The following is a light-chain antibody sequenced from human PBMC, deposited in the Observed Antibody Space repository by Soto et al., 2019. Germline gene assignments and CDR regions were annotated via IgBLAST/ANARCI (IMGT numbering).Light chain of an antibody. J-gene: IGKJ1*01. CDR1: QSLRSL. CDR3: QQYDNYSWT. CDR2: DVS. Sequence: DIQMTQSPSSLSASVGDRVTITCRASQSLRSLLAWYQQKPGKAPKLLIYDVSSLESGVPSRFSGSGSGTEFTLTISSLQPDDFATYYCQQYDNYSWTFGQGTKVDIK. V-gene: IGKV1-5*01.